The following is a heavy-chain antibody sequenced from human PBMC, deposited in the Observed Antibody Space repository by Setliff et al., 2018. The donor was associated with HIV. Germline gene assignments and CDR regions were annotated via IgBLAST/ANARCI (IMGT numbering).Heavy chain of an antibody. CDR3: ARRVPPIPSGDLDY. V-gene: IGHV1-46*01. D-gene: IGHD4-17*01. CDR1: GYTFTSYY. J-gene: IGHJ4*02. CDR2: INPSGGTI. Sequence: ASVKVSCKASGYTFTSYYLHWVRQAPGQGLEWMGIINPSGGTISYAQKFQGRVTMTRDTSISTAYMDLSRLRSDDTAVYYCARRVPPIPSGDLDYWGQGTLVTVSS.